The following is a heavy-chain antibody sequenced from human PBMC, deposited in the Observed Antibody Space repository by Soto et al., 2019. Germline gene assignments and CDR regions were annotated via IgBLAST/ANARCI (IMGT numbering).Heavy chain of an antibody. CDR2: IFDYGST. D-gene: IGHD5-18*01. J-gene: IGHJ4*02. Sequence: GGSLRLSCAASGFTVSSNYLNWVRQAPGKGLEWVSVIFDYGSTYYAKSVKGRFTISRDNSKNTLYLRMDTLRAEDTAVYYCARGPQSGDTPLVRSYFDLWGKGTLVTVSS. V-gene: IGHV3-53*01. CDR3: ARGPQSGDTPLVRSYFDL. CDR1: GFTVSSNY.